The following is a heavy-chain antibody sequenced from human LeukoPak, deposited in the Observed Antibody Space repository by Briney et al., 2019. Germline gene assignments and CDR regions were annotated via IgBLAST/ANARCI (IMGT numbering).Heavy chain of an antibody. CDR1: GFSLSNYW. CDR2: INSDGSWT. J-gene: IGHJ4*02. D-gene: IGHD2-2*01. V-gene: IGHV3-74*01. CDR3: VSFYETY. Sequence: GGSLRLSCAASGFSLSNYWMHWVRQAPGKGLVWVSHINSDGSWTSYADSVKGRFTISKDNAKNTVYLQMNNLRAEDTAVYYCVSFYETYWGRGTLVTVSS.